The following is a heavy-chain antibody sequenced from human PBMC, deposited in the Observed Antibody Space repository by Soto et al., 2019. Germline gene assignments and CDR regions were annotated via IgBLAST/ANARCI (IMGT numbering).Heavy chain of an antibody. CDR1: GGSISSSSYY. D-gene: IGHD6-19*01. J-gene: IGHJ5*02. CDR3: ARHQRGAVAVLNWFDP. CDR2: IYYSGST. V-gene: IGHV4-39*01. Sequence: QLQESGPGLVKPSETLSLTCTVSGGSISSSSYYWGWIRQPPGKGLEWIGSIYYSGSTYYNPSLKSRVTISVDTSKNQFSLKLSSVTAADTAVYYCARHQRGAVAVLNWFDPWGQGTLVTVSS.